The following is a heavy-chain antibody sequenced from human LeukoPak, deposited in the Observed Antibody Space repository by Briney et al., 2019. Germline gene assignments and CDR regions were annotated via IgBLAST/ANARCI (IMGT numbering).Heavy chain of an antibody. CDR3: ARDGGSSGTGAYYMDV. V-gene: IGHV3-21*01. CDR1: GFTFSSYS. CDR2: ISSSSSYM. D-gene: IGHD2-15*01. J-gene: IGHJ6*03. Sequence: GGSLRLSCAASGFTFSSYSMNWVRQAPGKGLEWVSSISSSSSYMYYADSLKGRFTISRDNAKNSLYLQMNSLRAEDTAVYYCARDGGSSGTGAYYMDVWGKGTTVIISS.